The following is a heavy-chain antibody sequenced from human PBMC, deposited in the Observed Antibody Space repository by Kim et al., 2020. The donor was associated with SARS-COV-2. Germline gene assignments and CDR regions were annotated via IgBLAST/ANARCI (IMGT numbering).Heavy chain of an antibody. D-gene: IGHD4-17*01. Sequence: SETLSLTCTVSGGSISSGGYYWSWIRQHPGKGLEWIGYIYYSGSTYYNPSLKSRVTISVDTSKNQFSLKLSSVTAAATAVYYCARDRVTTRHEYFDYWGQGTLVTVSS. CDR1: GGSISSGGYY. J-gene: IGHJ4*02. V-gene: IGHV4-31*03. CDR2: IYYSGST. CDR3: ARDRVTTRHEYFDY.